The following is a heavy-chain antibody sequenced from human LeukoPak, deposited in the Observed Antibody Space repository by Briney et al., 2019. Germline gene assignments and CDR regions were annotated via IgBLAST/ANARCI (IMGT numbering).Heavy chain of an antibody. Sequence: GGSLRLSCAASGFTFSSYSMNWVRQAPGKGLEWVSYISSSSSMIYYADSVKGRFTISRDNSKNTLYLQMNSLRAEDTAVYYCAKDFVVGKGLYYYGMDVWGQGTTVTVSS. V-gene: IGHV3-48*01. J-gene: IGHJ6*02. CDR1: GFTFSSYS. CDR3: AKDFVVGKGLYYYGMDV. D-gene: IGHD2-15*01. CDR2: ISSSSSMI.